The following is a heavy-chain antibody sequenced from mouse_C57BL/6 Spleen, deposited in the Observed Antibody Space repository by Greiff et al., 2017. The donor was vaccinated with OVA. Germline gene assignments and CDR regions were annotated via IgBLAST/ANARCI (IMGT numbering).Heavy chain of an antibody. CDR3: ARQSSYGWYFDV. D-gene: IGHD1-1*01. V-gene: IGHV5-17*01. CDR1: GFTFSDYG. J-gene: IGHJ1*03. Sequence: DVKLVESGGGLVKPGGSLKLSCAASGFTFSDYGMHWVRQAPEKGLEWVAYISSGSSTIYYADTVKGRFTISRDNAKNTLFLQMTSLRSEDTAMYYCARQSSYGWYFDVWGTGTTVTVSS. CDR2: ISSGSSTI.